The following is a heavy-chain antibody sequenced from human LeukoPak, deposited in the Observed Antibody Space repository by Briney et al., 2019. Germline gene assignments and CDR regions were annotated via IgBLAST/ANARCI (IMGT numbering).Heavy chain of an antibody. Sequence: GASVKVSCKASGGTFSSYAISWVRQAPGQGLEWIGGIIPIFGTANYAQKFQGRVTITTDESTSTAYMELSSLRSEDTAVYYCARDSSSWYDRPLQDVWGKGTTVTVSS. V-gene: IGHV1-69*05. D-gene: IGHD6-13*01. J-gene: IGHJ6*04. CDR2: IIPIFGTA. CDR1: GGTFSSYA. CDR3: ARDSSSWYDRPLQDV.